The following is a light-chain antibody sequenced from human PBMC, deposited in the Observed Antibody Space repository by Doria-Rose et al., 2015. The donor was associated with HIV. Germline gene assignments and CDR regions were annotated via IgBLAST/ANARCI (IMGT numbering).Light chain of an antibody. CDR1: SSDIGGFNY. V-gene: IGLV2-14*01. CDR2: EVS. Sequence: QSITISCTGTSSDIGGFNYVSWYQQHPGKAPKLMISEVSNRPSGVSNRFSGSKSGNTASLTISGLRAEDEADYYCSSYTSASTLIFGGGTKLTVL. CDR3: SSYTSASTLI. J-gene: IGLJ2*01.